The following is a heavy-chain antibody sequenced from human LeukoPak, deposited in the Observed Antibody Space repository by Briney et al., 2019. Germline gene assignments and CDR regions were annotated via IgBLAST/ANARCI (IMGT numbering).Heavy chain of an antibody. V-gene: IGHV3-30*03. D-gene: IGHD3-10*01. CDR1: GFCLTSNG. Sequence: PGGSLRLSCAASGFCLTSNGMHWVRHAPGDGLEWVAFISHVGNKTNYADSVKGRFTVSRDSSKRALFLQMASLRRDDTAVYYCARDIRVRYMPMVRAVEYYQYHAMDVWGQGTTVTVYS. CDR2: ISHVGNKT. J-gene: IGHJ6*02. CDR3: ARDIRVRYMPMVRAVEYYQYHAMDV.